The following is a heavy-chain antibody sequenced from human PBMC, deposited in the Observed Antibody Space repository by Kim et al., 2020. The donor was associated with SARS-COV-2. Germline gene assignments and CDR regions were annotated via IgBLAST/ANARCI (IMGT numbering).Heavy chain of an antibody. CDR1: GGSISSYY. D-gene: IGHD3-22*01. CDR2: IYTSGST. J-gene: IGHJ3*02. V-gene: IGHV4-4*07. CDR3: AREEMYYDSSGSYHDAFDI. Sequence: SETLSLTCTVSGGSISSYYWSWIRQPAGKGLEWIGRIYTSGSTNYNPSLKSRVTMSVDTSKNQFSLKLSSVTAADTAVYYCAREEMYYDSSGSYHDAFDIWGQGTMVTVSS.